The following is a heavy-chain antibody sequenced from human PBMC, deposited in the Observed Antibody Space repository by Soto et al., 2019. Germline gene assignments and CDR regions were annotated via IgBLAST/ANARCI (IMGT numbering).Heavy chain of an antibody. CDR2: ITYDGSNQ. J-gene: IGHJ3*02. CDR1: GFSFSRFA. V-gene: IGHV3-30-3*01. D-gene: IGHD1-26*01. CDR3: ARLFGGYSGSHADEFDI. Sequence: QVQLVESGGDVVQPGRSLRLSCAGSGFSFSRFAIHWVRQAPGKGLEWVAVITYDGSNQYYADSVKGRFTVSRDHSRSTVYLQMNNLRSEDTAIYYCARLFGGYSGSHADEFDIWGQGTMVPVSS.